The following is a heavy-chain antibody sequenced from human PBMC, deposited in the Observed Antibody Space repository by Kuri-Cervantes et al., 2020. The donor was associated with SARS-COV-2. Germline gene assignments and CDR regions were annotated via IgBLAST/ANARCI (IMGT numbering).Heavy chain of an antibody. CDR1: GFSLSSNGVR. CDR3: ARTSWIAVGGGFDY. Sequence: SGPTLVKPTQTLTLTCTFSGFSLSSNGVRVSWIRQSPGKALEWLARFDWDGDKFYRPSLKTRLTISKDTSKNQVVLRMTNMDPGDTATYYCARTSWIAVGGGFDYWGQGILVTVSS. J-gene: IGHJ4*02. CDR2: FDWDGDK. V-gene: IGHV2-70*04. D-gene: IGHD6-19*01.